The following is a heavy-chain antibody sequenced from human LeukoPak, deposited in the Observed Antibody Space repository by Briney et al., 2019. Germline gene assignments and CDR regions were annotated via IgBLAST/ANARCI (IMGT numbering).Heavy chain of an antibody. Sequence: PSQTLSLTCAVSGGSISSGGYSWSWIRQPPGKGLEWIGYIYHSGSTYYTPSTTLRVTISLDRSQNQFSLKLSSVTAADTAVYYCPRVATGYAFDIWGQGTMVTVSS. V-gene: IGHV4-30-2*01. D-gene: IGHD1-26*01. CDR3: PRVATGYAFDI. J-gene: IGHJ3*02. CDR1: GGSISSGGYS. CDR2: IYHSGST.